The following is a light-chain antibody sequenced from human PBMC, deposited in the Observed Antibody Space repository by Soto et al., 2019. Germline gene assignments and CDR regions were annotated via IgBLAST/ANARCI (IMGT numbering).Light chain of an antibody. CDR1: SSDVDDYNS. CDR3: SSYTSSSLYV. Sequence: QSALTQPASVSGSPGQSITISCPGTSSDVDDYNSVFWFQQHPGKAPKVMTYEVSNRPSGVSNPFSGSKSGNTASLTISGLQAEDEADYYCSSYTSSSLYVFGTGTKLTVL. CDR2: EVS. V-gene: IGLV2-14*01. J-gene: IGLJ1*01.